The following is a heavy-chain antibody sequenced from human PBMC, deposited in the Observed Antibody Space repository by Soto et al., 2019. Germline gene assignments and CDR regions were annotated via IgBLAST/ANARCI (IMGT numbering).Heavy chain of an antibody. CDR1: GGSISTYY. CDR3: ARGTGNVVVAATAFDY. Sequence: ASETLSLTCTVSGGSISTYYWSWIRQPPGKGLEWIGYIYYSGSTKYNPSLKSRVTISVDTSKNQFSLKLSSVTAADTAVYYCARGTGNVVVAATAFDYWGQGTLVTVSS. CDR2: IYYSGST. V-gene: IGHV4-59*01. J-gene: IGHJ4*02. D-gene: IGHD2-15*01.